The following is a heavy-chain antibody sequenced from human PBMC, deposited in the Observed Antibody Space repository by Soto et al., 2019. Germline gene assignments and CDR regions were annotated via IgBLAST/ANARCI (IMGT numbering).Heavy chain of an antibody. CDR2: IYYSGST. CDR3: AREIRDNYYGMDV. Sequence: SETLSRTCTVSVGSISSSSYYWGWIRQPPGKGLEWTGSIYYSGSTYYNRSLKSRVTIYVDTSKNQFSLKLSPVTDADTAVYSCAREIRDNYYGMDVWGQGNTVTVSS. CDR1: VGSISSSSYY. J-gene: IGHJ6*02. V-gene: IGHV4-39*02.